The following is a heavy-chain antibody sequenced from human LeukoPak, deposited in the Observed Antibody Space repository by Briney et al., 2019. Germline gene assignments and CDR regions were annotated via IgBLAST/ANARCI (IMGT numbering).Heavy chain of an antibody. CDR3: AKGKSGSYYYYMDV. CDR2: ISDGGSEV. CDR1: GFSFSFYT. V-gene: IGHV3-21*06. J-gene: IGHJ6*03. Sequence: GGSLRLSCAASGFSFSFYTLNWVRQAPGKGLEWVSSISDGGSEVYYADPIKGRFAISRDDAKNSLSLEMNSLRVEGTATYYCAKGKSGSYYYYMDVWGKGTTVTVSS.